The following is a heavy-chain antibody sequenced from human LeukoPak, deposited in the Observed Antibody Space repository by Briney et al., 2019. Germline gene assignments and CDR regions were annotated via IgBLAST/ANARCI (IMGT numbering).Heavy chain of an antibody. CDR2: IKQDGSET. Sequence: GGSLRLSCAASGFTFSSSWMSWVRQAPGKGLEWVANIKQDGSETYYADSVKGRFTISRDNSKNTLYLQMNSLRAEDTAVYYCAKGQGVVPAALDAFDIWGQGTMVTVSS. D-gene: IGHD2-2*01. CDR3: AKGQGVVPAALDAFDI. V-gene: IGHV3-7*01. J-gene: IGHJ3*02. CDR1: GFTFSSSW.